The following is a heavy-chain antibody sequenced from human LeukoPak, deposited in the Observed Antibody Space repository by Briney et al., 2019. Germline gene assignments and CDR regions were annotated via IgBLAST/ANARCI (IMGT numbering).Heavy chain of an antibody. CDR2: VNYGGDA. CDR1: GGSIDSSGSY. Sequence: SETLSLTCTVSGGSIDSSGSYWGWIRQPPGKGLEWIGCVNYGGDAYYNPSLKSRVTISADLSKNQFSLSLISVTAADTALYYCARLFSRGWPYYYGLGAWGQGTTVTVSS. J-gene: IGHJ6*02. D-gene: IGHD6-19*01. V-gene: IGHV4-39*01. CDR3: ARLFSRGWPYYYGLGA.